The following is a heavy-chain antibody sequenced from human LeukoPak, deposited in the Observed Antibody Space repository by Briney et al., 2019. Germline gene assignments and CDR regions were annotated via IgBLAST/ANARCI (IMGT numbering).Heavy chain of an antibody. CDR1: GFTFSNYA. D-gene: IGHD6-13*01. V-gene: IGHV3-23*01. CDR2: ISGSGGST. CDR3: AKDSPSQQLFRTTYFDY. J-gene: IGHJ4*02. Sequence: GGSLRLSCAASGFTFSNYAMSWVRQAPGKGLEWVSAISGSGGSTYHADSVKGRFTISRGNSRNTLYMQMNSLRAEDTAVYYCAKDSPSQQLFRTTYFDYWGQGTLVTVSS.